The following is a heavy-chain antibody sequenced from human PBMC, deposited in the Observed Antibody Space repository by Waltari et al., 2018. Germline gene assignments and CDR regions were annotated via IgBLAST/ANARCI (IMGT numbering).Heavy chain of an antibody. CDR3: ARKGGRGYTYGPFYFDY. Sequence: EVQLVEAGGDLVQPGGSRRLSCAASGFTLSDYWMHWARQAPGKGLVWVSRINGDGYGITYSDSVQGRFTISRDNTKNTLYLQLNSLRAEDTAVYYCARKGGRGYTYGPFYFDYWGRGTLVTVSS. CDR1: GFTLSDYW. J-gene: IGHJ4*02. D-gene: IGHD5-18*01. CDR2: INGDGYGI. V-gene: IGHV3-74*03.